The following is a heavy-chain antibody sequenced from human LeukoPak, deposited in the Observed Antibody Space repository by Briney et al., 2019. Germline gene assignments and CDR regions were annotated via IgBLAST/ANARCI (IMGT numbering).Heavy chain of an antibody. J-gene: IGHJ5*02. CDR3: ASSSTRANWFDP. Sequence: SETLSLTCTVSGGSISSYYWSWIRQPPGKGLEWIGYIYYSGSTNYNPSLKSRVTISVDTSKNQFSLKLSSVTAADTAVYYCASSSTRANWFDPWGQGTLVTVSS. CDR1: GGSISSYY. CDR2: IYYSGST. D-gene: IGHD2-2*01. V-gene: IGHV4-59*12.